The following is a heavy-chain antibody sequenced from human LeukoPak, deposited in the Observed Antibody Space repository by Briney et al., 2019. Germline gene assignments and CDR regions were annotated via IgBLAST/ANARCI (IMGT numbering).Heavy chain of an antibody. J-gene: IGHJ4*02. CDR2: MNPNSGNT. V-gene: IGHV1-8*01. D-gene: IGHD6-6*01. Sequence: ASVKVSCKASGYTFTNYDISWVRQATGQGLEWMGWMNPNSGNTGYAQKFQGRVTMTRNTSISTAYMELSSLRSEDTAVYYCARGDQHVEYSSSPFDYWGQGTLVTVSS. CDR3: ARGDQHVEYSSSPFDY. CDR1: GYTFTNYD.